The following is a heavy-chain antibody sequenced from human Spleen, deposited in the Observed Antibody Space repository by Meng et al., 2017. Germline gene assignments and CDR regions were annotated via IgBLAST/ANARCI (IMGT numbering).Heavy chain of an antibody. CDR1: GYTFTAYW. J-gene: IGHJ4*02. V-gene: IGHV1-2*06. CDR3: ARDEDISAAGKLFGDY. CDR2: INPKSEDT. D-gene: IGHD6-25*01. Sequence: ASVKVSCKPSGYTFTAYWLHWVRQATGQGLEWMGRINPKSEDTHYAQKFQARVTMTGDTSISTAYMELSGLRSDDTAMYYCARDEDISAAGKLFGDYWGQGTLVTVSS.